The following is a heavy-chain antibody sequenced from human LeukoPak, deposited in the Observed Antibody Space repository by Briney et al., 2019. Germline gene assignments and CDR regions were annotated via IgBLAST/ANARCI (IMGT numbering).Heavy chain of an antibody. CDR2: ISGSGSST. V-gene: IGHV3-23*01. Sequence: GGSLRLSCAASGFTFRTYAMSWVRQAPGKGLGWVSSISGSGSSTFYADSVKGRFTFSRDNSENTLFLQMKSLRAADTAIYYCAKHVHSSTSVFDYWGQGTLVTVSS. D-gene: IGHD2-2*01. J-gene: IGHJ4*02. CDR1: GFTFRTYA. CDR3: AKHVHSSTSVFDY.